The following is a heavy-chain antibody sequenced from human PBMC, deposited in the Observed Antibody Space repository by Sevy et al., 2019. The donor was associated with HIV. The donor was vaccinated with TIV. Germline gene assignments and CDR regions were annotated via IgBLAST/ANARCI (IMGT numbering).Heavy chain of an antibody. Sequence: GGSLRLSCAASGFTFSSYSMNWVRQAPGKGLEWVSYISDSSTTIYYADSVKGRFTISRDNAKNSRYLQMNSLRAEDTAVYYCARGLAALPGYYYGMDVWGQGTTVTVSS. D-gene: IGHD6-6*01. V-gene: IGHV3-48*01. J-gene: IGHJ6*02. CDR3: ARGLAALPGYYYGMDV. CDR1: GFTFSSYS. CDR2: ISDSSTTI.